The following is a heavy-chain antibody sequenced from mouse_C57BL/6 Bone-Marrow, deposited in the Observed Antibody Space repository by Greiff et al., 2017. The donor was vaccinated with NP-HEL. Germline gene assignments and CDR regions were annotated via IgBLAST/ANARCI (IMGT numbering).Heavy chain of an antibody. J-gene: IGHJ3*01. CDR1: GFNIKDDY. CDR3: TTSDDYPFAY. Sequence: VQLQQSGAVLVRPGASVKLSCTASGFNIKDDYMHWVKQRPEQGLEWIGWIDPENGDTEYASKFQGKATITADTSSNTAYLQLSSLTSEDTAVYYCTTSDDYPFAYWGQGTLVTVSA. D-gene: IGHD2-4*01. CDR2: IDPENGDT. V-gene: IGHV14-4*01.